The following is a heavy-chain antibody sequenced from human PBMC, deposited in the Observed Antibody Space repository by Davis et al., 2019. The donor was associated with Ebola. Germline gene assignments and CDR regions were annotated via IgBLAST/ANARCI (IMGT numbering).Heavy chain of an antibody. CDR2: IYYSGST. CDR1: GGSISSAGYY. J-gene: IGHJ4*02. Sequence: SETLSLTCTVSGGSISSAGYYWSWIRQPPGKGLAWIGYIYYSGSTNYNPSLKSRVTISVDTSKNQFSLKLSSVTAADTAVYYCARLAVVTGFDYWGQGTLVTVSS. D-gene: IGHD3-10*01. V-gene: IGHV4-61*08. CDR3: ARLAVVTGFDY.